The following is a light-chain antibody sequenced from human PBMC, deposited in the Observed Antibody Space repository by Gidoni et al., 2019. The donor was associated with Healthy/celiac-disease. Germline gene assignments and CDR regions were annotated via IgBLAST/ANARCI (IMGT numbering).Light chain of an antibody. CDR2: GAS. V-gene: IGKV3-20*01. J-gene: IGKJ4*01. Sequence: EIVLTQSPGTLSLSPGERATLSCRASQSVSSSYLAWYQQKPGQAPRLLIDGASSRATGIPDRFSGSGSGTDFTLTISRLEPEDFAVYYCQQYGSSPRLTFXGXTKVEIK. CDR1: QSVSSSY. CDR3: QQYGSSPRLT.